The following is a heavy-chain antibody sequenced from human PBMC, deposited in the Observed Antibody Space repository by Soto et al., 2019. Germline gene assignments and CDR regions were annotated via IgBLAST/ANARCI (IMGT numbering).Heavy chain of an antibody. Sequence: EVQLVESGGGLVQPGRSLRLSCAASGFTFDDYAMHWVRQAPGKGLEWVSGISWNSGSIGYADSVKGRFTISRDNAKNSLYLQMNSLRAEDTALYXCXXDEAXXXXXXYGMDVWGQGTTVTVSS. V-gene: IGHV3-9*01. CDR1: GFTFDDYA. CDR3: XXDEAXXXXXXYGMDV. J-gene: IGHJ6*02. CDR2: ISWNSGSI.